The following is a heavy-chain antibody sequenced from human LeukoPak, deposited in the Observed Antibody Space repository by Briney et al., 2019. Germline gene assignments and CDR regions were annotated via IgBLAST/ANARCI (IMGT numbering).Heavy chain of an antibody. V-gene: IGHV4-38-2*02. J-gene: IGHJ4*02. CDR3: GASTRLIVVVDC. CDR2: IYNSGST. D-gene: IGHD3-22*01. CDR1: GSSISSGYY. Sequence: SETLSLTCTVSGSSISSGYYWGWIRQPQGKGLEWIGAIYNSGSTYYNTSLKSRVAISLDTSKNQLSLTLRSVTAADKAVYFCGASTRLIVVVDCWGQGTLVTVSS.